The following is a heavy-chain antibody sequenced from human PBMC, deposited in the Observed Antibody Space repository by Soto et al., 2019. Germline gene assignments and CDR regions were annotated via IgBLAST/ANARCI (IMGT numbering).Heavy chain of an antibody. J-gene: IGHJ6*02. Sequence: EVQLLESGGGWVQPGGSLRLSCAASGFTFSNFVMSWVRQVPGKGLEWVSAITGSGGSAYYADSVKGRFTISRDNSKNTVFLETSSLGVADTDVYSCAVHLGQNYYRLDVWGQGTTVTVSS. CDR1: GFTFSNFV. D-gene: IGHD1-26*01. V-gene: IGHV3-23*01. CDR3: AVHLGQNYYRLDV. CDR2: ITGSGGSA.